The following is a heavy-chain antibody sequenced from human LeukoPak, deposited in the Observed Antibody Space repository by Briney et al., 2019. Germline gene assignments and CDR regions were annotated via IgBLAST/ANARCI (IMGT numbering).Heavy chain of an antibody. CDR3: ARGPDYGGSDYYYYGMDV. Sequence: SEILSLTCAVYGGSFSGYYWSWIRQPPGKGLEWIGEINHSGSTNYNPSLKSRVTISVDTSKNQFSLKLSSVTAADTAVYYCARGPDYGGSDYYYYGMDVWGQGTTVTVSS. CDR2: INHSGST. D-gene: IGHD4-23*01. V-gene: IGHV4-34*01. J-gene: IGHJ6*02. CDR1: GGSFSGYY.